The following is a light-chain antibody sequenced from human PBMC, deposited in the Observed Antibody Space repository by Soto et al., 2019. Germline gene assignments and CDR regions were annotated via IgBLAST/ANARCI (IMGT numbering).Light chain of an antibody. CDR1: SSNIGSNA. J-gene: IGLJ3*02. CDR3: AAWGDSLNTWL. V-gene: IGLV1-44*01. CDR2: SDD. Sequence: QSVLTQPPSASGTPGQRVTISCSGSSSNIGSNAVSWYQHFPGTAPKVLIYSDDQRPSGVPDRFSGSKSGTSASLAISGLRAEDEADYFCAAWGDSLNTWLFGGGTKLTVL.